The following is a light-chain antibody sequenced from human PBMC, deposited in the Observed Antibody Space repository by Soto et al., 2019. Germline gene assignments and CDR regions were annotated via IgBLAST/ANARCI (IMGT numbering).Light chain of an antibody. V-gene: IGKV3-11*01. J-gene: IGKJ4*01. Sequence: EIVLTQSPATLSLSPGESATLSCRASQSVRSYLAWYQQKTGQAPRLLIYGASSRATGVPARFSGSGSGTDFTLTISSLEPEDVAIYYFQQRSDWPPLTFGGGTKVEIK. CDR3: QQRSDWPPLT. CDR2: GAS. CDR1: QSVRSY.